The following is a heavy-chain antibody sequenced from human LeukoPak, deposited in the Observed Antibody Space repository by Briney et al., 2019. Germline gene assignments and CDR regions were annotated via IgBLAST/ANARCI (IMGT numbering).Heavy chain of an antibody. CDR2: IIPIFGTA. V-gene: IGHV1-69*01. D-gene: IGHD5-18*01. Sequence: ASVKVSCKASGGTFSSYAISWARQAPGQGLEWMGGIIPIFGTANYAQKFQGRVTITADESTSTAYMELSSLRSEDTAVYYCAVLDTAMVEGGVDYWGQGTLVTVSS. CDR3: AVLDTAMVEGGVDY. CDR1: GGTFSSYA. J-gene: IGHJ4*02.